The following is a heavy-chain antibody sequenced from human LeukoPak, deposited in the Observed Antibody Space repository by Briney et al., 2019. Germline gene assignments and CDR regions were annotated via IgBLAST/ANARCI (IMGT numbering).Heavy chain of an antibody. CDR3: AREEYGFDP. CDR2: INPKSGGT. V-gene: IGHV1-2*02. D-gene: IGHD2-2*01. CDR1: GYTFTGYY. J-gene: IGHJ5*02. Sequence: AAVNVSCTASGYTFTGYYMHWVRQAPGQGLEWMGWINPKSGGTNYAQKFQGRVTMTRDTSIHTAYMELSRLRSDDTAVYYCAREEYGFDPWGQGTLVTVSS.